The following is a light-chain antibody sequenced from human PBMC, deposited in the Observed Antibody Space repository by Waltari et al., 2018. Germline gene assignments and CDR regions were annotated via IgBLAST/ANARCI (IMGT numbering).Light chain of an antibody. V-gene: IGKV1-12*01. CDR2: DAS. CDR3: EQANDFPLT. Sequence: DIQMTQSPSSVSASVGDRVTITCRASPGISSWLAWYQQNPGKAPKLLIYDASSLQSGVPSRFSGSRSGTDFTLTINSLQPEDFATYYCEQANDFPLTFGGGTRVEIK. J-gene: IGKJ4*01. CDR1: PGISSW.